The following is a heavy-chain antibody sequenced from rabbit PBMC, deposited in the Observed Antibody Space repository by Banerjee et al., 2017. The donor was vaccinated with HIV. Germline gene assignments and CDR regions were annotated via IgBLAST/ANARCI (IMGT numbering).Heavy chain of an antibody. D-gene: IGHD6-1*01. CDR2: IDPVFGST. J-gene: IGHJ4*01. Sequence: QEQLVESGGGLVQPGGSLKVSCKASGFIFSSYGMSWVRQAPGKGLEWIGYIDPVFGSTYYASWVNGRFTISSHNAQNTLYLQLNSLTAADTATYFCVRDTDGYGGAIFNLWGPGTLVTVS. CDR3: VRDTDGYGGAIFNL. CDR1: GFIFSSYG. V-gene: IGHV1S47*01.